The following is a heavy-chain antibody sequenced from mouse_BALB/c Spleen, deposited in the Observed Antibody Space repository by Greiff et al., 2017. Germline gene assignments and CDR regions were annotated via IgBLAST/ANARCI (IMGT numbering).Heavy chain of an antibody. V-gene: IGHV14-1*02. CDR2: IDPENGNT. CDR1: GFNIKDYY. D-gene: IGHD1-1*01. J-gene: IGHJ1*01. Sequence: VQLQQSGAELVRPGALVKLSCKASGFNIKDYYMHWVKQRPEQGLEWIGWIDPENGNTIYDPKFQGKASITADTSSNTAYLQLSSLTSEDTAVYYCARYYVSDPASYWYFDVWGAGTTVTVSS. CDR3: ARYYVSDPASYWYFDV.